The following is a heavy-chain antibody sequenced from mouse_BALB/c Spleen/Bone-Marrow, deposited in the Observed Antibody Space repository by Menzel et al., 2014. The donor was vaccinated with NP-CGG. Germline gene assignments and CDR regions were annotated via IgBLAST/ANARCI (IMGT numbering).Heavy chain of an antibody. V-gene: IGHV14-4*02. J-gene: IGHJ4*01. Sequence: EVQLQQSGAELVRSGASVKLSCTASGFNIKDYYIHWVKQRPEQGLEWTGWIDPENGDTEYAPKFQGKATMTADTSSNTAYLQLSSLTSVDTAVYYCSDGNFYALDYWGQGTSVTASS. CDR1: GFNIKDYY. D-gene: IGHD2-1*01. CDR2: IDPENGDT. CDR3: SDGNFYALDY.